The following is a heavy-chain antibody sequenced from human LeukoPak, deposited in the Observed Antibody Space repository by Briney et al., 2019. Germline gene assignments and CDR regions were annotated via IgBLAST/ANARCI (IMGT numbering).Heavy chain of an antibody. V-gene: IGHV3-30-3*01. J-gene: IGHJ4*02. Sequence: GGSLRLSCAASGFTFSNYAMNWVRQAPGKGLEWVAVISYDGTNKYYADPVKGRFTISRDNSKNTLYLQMNSLRTEDTAVYYSWFGESNFDYWGQGTLVTVSS. CDR3: WFGESNFDY. D-gene: IGHD3-10*01. CDR2: ISYDGTNK. CDR1: GFTFSNYA.